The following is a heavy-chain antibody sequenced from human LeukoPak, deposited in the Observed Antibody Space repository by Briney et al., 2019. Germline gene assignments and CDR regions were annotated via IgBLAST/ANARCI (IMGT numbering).Heavy chain of an antibody. CDR1: GYTFTSYG. CDR2: MNPNSGNT. D-gene: IGHD4-23*01. J-gene: IGHJ4*02. V-gene: IGHV1-8*02. Sequence: ASVKVSCKASGYTFTSYGISWVRQATGQGLEWMGWMNPNSGNTGYAQKFQGRVTMTRNTSISTAYMELSSLRSEDTAVYYCARSAETYGGIDYWGQGTLVTVSS. CDR3: ARSAETYGGIDY.